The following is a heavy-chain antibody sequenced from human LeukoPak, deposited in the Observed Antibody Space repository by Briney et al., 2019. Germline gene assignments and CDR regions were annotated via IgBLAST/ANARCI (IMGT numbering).Heavy chain of an antibody. J-gene: IGHJ4*02. Sequence: GGSLRLSCAASGFSVSSNYMNWVRQAPGKGLEWVSAIYTGGSTYYADSVKGRFTISRDNSKNTLYLQMNSLRAEDTALYYCARDKLGSGYSGDFDYWGRGTLVTVSS. CDR3: ARDKLGSGYSGDFDY. D-gene: IGHD6-19*01. CDR2: IYTGGST. CDR1: GFSVSSNY. V-gene: IGHV3-66*02.